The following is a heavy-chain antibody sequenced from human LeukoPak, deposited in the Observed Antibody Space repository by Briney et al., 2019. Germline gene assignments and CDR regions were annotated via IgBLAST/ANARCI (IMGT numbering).Heavy chain of an antibody. CDR1: GFTFSSYG. D-gene: IGHD4/OR15-4a*01. V-gene: IGHV3-30*18. J-gene: IGHJ4*02. CDR3: AKSYSENYGAN. Sequence: PGRSLRLSCAASGFTFSSYGMHWVRQAPPKGLELVAVISYDGSDKYYADSVKGRFTISRDNSKNTLYLQMNSLRAEDTAVYYCAKSYSENYGANWGQGTLVTVSS. CDR2: ISYDGSDK.